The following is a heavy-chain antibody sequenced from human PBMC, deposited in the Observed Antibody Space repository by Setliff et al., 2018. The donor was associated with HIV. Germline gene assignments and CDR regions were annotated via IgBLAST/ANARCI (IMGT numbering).Heavy chain of an antibody. CDR3: ARDVSWRVRTYIDY. CDR1: GFTFSTYS. Sequence: GGSLRLSCEASGFTFSTYSMNWVRQAPGKGLEWVSSISSSSRSKYYADSVKGRFTISRDNAKNSLYLQMNSLTAEDTAVYCCARDVSWRVRTYIDYWGQGALVTVSS. D-gene: IGHD3-3*01. CDR2: ISSSSRSK. J-gene: IGHJ4*02. V-gene: IGHV3-21*01.